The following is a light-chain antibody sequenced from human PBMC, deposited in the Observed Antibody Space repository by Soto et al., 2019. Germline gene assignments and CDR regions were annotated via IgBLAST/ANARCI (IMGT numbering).Light chain of an antibody. CDR1: SSDVGNYNL. CDR3: CSFAGSTTLT. J-gene: IGLJ2*01. Sequence: QSALSQPASVSGSRGQSITISCTGTSSDVGNYNLVSWYQQYPGKAPKLMIFEDTKRPSGVSHRFSGSKSGNTAPLTIAGLPPEDGANYYCCSFAGSTTLTFGGGTKLTAL. V-gene: IGLV2-23*01. CDR2: EDT.